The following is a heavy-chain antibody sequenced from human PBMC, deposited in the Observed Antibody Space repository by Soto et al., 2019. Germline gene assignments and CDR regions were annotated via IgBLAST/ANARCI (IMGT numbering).Heavy chain of an antibody. J-gene: IGHJ3*02. CDR2: ISSSSSTI. D-gene: IGHD4-17*01. CDR3: ARKTPYDYGDPRAAFDI. Sequence: GGSLRLSCAASGFTFSSYSMNWVRQAPGKGLEWVSYISSSSSTIYYADSVKGRFTISRDNAKNSLYLQMNSLRAEDTAVYYCARKTPYDYGDPRAAFDIWGQGTTVTVSS. CDR1: GFTFSSYS. V-gene: IGHV3-48*01.